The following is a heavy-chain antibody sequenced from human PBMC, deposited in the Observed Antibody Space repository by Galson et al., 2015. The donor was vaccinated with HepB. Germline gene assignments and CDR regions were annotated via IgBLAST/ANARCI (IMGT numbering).Heavy chain of an antibody. V-gene: IGHV3-21*06. CDR2: ISGSTYI. D-gene: IGHD3-9*01. J-gene: IGHJ4*02. Sequence: SLRLSCAASGFTFSNYGMHWVRQAPGKGLEWVSSISGSTYIYYKDSVQGRFTISRDTAENSVYLQMNSLRVEDTAVYYCARDSGSYDVLTGYSSYFDLWGPGTLVTVSS. CDR1: GFTFSNYG. CDR3: ARDSGSYDVLTGYSSYFDL.